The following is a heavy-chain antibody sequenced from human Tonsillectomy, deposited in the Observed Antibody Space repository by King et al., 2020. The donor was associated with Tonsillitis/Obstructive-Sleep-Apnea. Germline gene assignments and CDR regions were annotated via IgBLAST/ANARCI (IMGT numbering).Heavy chain of an antibody. Sequence: VQLVESGGGLVQPGGSLRLSCAASGFTFSSYAVSWVRQAPGKGLEWVSAIGGSGTSTYYADSVLGRFTISRDNSKNTLYLQMNSLRAEDTAVYYCAKDRQPSNASGSYPFDYWGQGTLVTVSS. V-gene: IGHV3-23*04. J-gene: IGHJ4*02. CDR2: IGGSGTST. CDR3: AKDRQPSNASGSYPFDY. D-gene: IGHD3-10*01. CDR1: GFTFSSYA.